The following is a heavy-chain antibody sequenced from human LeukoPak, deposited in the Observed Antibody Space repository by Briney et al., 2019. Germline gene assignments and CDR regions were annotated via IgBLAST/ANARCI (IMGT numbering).Heavy chain of an antibody. CDR3: ARDRGGMVRGVIITYSYYMDV. CDR2: ISYDGSNK. Sequence: GGSLRLSCAASGFTFSSYGMHWVRQAPGKGLEWVAVISYDGSNKYYADSVKGRFTISRDNSKNTLYLQMNSLRAEDTAVYYCARDRGGMVRGVIITYSYYMDVWGKGTTVTVSS. D-gene: IGHD3-10*01. CDR1: GFTFSSYG. V-gene: IGHV3-30*03. J-gene: IGHJ6*03.